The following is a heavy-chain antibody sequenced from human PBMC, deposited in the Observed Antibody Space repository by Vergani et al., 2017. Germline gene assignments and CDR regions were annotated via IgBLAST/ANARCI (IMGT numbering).Heavy chain of an antibody. Sequence: QVQLQESGPGLVKPPETLSLTCAVSGGSITSKNWWSWVRQPPGKGLEWIGEIYHTGSTNYNPSLKSRVIISVDKSKNHFSLKLSSVTAADTAVYYCTRHGRSGWAGYFQHWGQGTLVTASS. J-gene: IGHJ1*01. V-gene: IGHV4-4*03. CDR2: IYHTGST. D-gene: IGHD6-19*01. CDR1: GGSITSKNW. CDR3: TRHGRSGWAGYFQH.